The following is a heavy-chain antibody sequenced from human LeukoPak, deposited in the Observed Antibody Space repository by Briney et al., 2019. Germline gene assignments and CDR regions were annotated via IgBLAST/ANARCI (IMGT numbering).Heavy chain of an antibody. V-gene: IGHV4-59*12. J-gene: IGHJ6*04. Sequence: SETLSLTCTVSGDSISSYYWIWIRQPPGKGLEWIGYTYNSGTTKYNPSLKSRVTISVDTSKNQFSLKLSSVSAADTAVYYCARGSYGWGSYYKYGMDVWGKGTTVTVSS. CDR2: TYNSGTT. CDR1: GDSISSYY. D-gene: IGHD3-10*01. CDR3: ARGSYGWGSYYKYGMDV.